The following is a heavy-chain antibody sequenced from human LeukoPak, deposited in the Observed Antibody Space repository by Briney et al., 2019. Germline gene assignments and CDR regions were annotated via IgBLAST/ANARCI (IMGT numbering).Heavy chain of an antibody. D-gene: IGHD3-22*01. Sequence: ASVKVSCKASGYTFTSHGINWVRQATGQGLEWMGWMNPNSGNTGYAQKFQGRVTITRDTSISTAYMELSSLRSEDTAVYYCARGYYYDTSDYYRNNWFDPWGQGTLVTVSS. V-gene: IGHV1-8*03. CDR2: MNPNSGNT. J-gene: IGHJ5*02. CDR1: GYTFTSHG. CDR3: ARGYYYDTSDYYRNNWFDP.